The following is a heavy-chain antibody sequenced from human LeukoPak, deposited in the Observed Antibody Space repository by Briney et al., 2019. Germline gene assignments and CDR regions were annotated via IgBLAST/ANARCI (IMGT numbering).Heavy chain of an antibody. CDR2: INHSGST. Sequence: SETLSLTCAVYGGSFSGYYWSWIRQPPGKGLEWIGEINHSGSTNYNPSLKSRFTISVDTSKNQFSLKLSSVTAADTAVYYCARGPRFGGYYYYYYMDVWGKGTTVTVSS. J-gene: IGHJ6*03. CDR1: GGSFSGYY. V-gene: IGHV4-34*01. CDR3: ARGPRFGGYYYYYYMDV. D-gene: IGHD3-16*01.